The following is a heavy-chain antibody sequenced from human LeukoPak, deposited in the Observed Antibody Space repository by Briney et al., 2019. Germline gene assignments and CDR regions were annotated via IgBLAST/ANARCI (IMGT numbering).Heavy chain of an antibody. CDR1: GFTFSSYA. D-gene: IGHD3-16*01. CDR3: VRGMGDY. Sequence: GGSLRLSCAASGFTFSSYAMSWVRQAPGKGPEWVSAISGRGDSTYYADSVKGRFTISRDNAKNMLYLQMNSLRPEDTAVYYCVRGMGDYWGQGTLVTVSS. J-gene: IGHJ4*02. V-gene: IGHV3-23*01. CDR2: ISGRGDST.